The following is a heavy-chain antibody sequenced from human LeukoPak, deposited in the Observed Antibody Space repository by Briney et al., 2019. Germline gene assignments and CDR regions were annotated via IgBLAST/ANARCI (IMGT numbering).Heavy chain of an antibody. CDR1: GGSISSGDYY. CDR2: IYYSGNT. V-gene: IGHV4-30-4*01. J-gene: IGHJ4*02. Sequence: SQTLSLTCTVSGGSISSGDYYWSWIRQPPGKGLEWIGYIYYSGNTYYNPSLKSRVTISVDTSKNQFSLKLSSVTAADTAVYYCARVLRRNLLYYIDYWGQGTLVTVSS. CDR3: ARVLRRNLLYYIDY. D-gene: IGHD2/OR15-2a*01.